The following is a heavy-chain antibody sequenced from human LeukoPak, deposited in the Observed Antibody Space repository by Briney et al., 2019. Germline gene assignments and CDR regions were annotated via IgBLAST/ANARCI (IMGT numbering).Heavy chain of an antibody. Sequence: GGSLRLSCAASGFTFSSYAMSWVRQAPGKGLEWVSAISGSGGSTYYADSVKGRFTISRDNSKNALYLQMNSLRAEDTAVYYCAKSLGGSSWYSYWGQGTLVTVSS. CDR1: GFTFSSYA. D-gene: IGHD6-13*01. CDR2: ISGSGGST. J-gene: IGHJ4*02. V-gene: IGHV3-23*01. CDR3: AKSLGGSSWYSY.